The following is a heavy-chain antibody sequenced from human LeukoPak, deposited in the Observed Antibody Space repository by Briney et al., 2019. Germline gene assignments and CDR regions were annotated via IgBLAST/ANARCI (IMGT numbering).Heavy chain of an antibody. J-gene: IGHJ6*03. CDR3: AGVYSSSSKTHYYYYIDV. CDR2: INHSGST. CDR1: GGSFSGYY. V-gene: IGHV4-34*01. Sequence: PSETLSLTCAVYGGSFSGYYWSWVRQPPGKGLEWMGEINHSGSTNYNPSLKSRGTISVETSKKQCYLKLRTVTAADTAVDYYAGVYSSSSKTHYYYYIDVWGKGTTVTVSS. D-gene: IGHD6-6*01.